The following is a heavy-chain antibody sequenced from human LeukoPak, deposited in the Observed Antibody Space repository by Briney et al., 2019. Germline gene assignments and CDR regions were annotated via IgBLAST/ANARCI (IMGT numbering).Heavy chain of an antibody. CDR1: GGSIGGHS. V-gene: IGHV4-59*11. CDR2: ISYTGIT. D-gene: IGHD6-13*01. Sequence: SETLSLTCSVSGGSIGGHSWTWVRQPPGKRLEYIGYISYTGITYYNPSLMSRVTISVATSKNQFSLKLASVTAADTAVYYCARGVYIAAAQYGYWGQGTLVTVSS. J-gene: IGHJ4*02. CDR3: ARGVYIAAAQYGY.